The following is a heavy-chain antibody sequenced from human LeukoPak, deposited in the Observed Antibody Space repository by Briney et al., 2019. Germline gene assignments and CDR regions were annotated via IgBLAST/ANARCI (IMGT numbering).Heavy chain of an antibody. CDR1: GFTFSSYW. CDR3: VRVLVVVVAATLSMDV. Sequence: GGSLRLSCAASGFTFSSYWMHWVRQAPGKGLEWVSRINSDGSSTSYADSVKGRFTISRDNAKNTLYLQMNSLRAEDTAVYYCVRVLVVVVAATLSMDVWGEGTTVTVSS. CDR2: INSDGSST. V-gene: IGHV3-74*01. D-gene: IGHD2-15*01. J-gene: IGHJ6*04.